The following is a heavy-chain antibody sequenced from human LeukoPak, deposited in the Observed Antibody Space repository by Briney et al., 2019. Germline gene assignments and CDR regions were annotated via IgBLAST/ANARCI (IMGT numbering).Heavy chain of an antibody. CDR1: GGSFSGYY. V-gene: IGHV4-34*01. J-gene: IGHJ5*02. CDR3: ASGITMIVVA. Sequence: SETLSLTCAVYGGSFSGYYWSWIRQPPGKGLEWIGEINHSGSTNYNPSLKSRVTISVDTSKNQFSLKLSSVTAADTAVYYCASGITMIVVAWGQGTLVTVSS. D-gene: IGHD3-22*01. CDR2: INHSGST.